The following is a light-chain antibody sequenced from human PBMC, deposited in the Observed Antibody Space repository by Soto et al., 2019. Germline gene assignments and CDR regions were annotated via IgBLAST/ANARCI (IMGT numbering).Light chain of an antibody. CDR2: DAS. CDR1: QSVSSY. Sequence: EIVLTQSPATLSLSPGERATLSCRASQSVSSYLAWYQQKPGQAPRLLIYDASNRATGIPARFSGSGSGTGFTLTISSLEPEDFAVYYCQQRSNFRITFGGGTKVDIK. CDR3: QQRSNFRIT. J-gene: IGKJ4*01. V-gene: IGKV3-11*01.